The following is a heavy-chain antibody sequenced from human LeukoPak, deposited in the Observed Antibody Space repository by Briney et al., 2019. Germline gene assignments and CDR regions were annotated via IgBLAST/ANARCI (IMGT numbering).Heavy chain of an antibody. CDR3: ARAPPVLLWFGESGGYYMDV. CDR2: IYTSGST. Sequence: SETLSLTCTVSGGSISSGSYFWSWIRQPAGKGLEWIGRIYTSGSTNYNPSLKSRVTISVDTSKNQFSLKLSSVTAADTAVYYCARAPPVLLWFGESGGYYMDVWGKGTTVTISS. CDR1: GGSISSGSYF. J-gene: IGHJ6*03. D-gene: IGHD3-10*01. V-gene: IGHV4-61*02.